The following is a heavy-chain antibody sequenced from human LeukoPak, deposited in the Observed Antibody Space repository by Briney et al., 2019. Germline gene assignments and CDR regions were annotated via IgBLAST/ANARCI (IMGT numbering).Heavy chain of an antibody. CDR2: IYYSGST. CDR3: ARQVAAAWGFDY. Sequence: KPSETLSLTCTVSGGSISSSSYYWGWIRQPPGKGLEWIGSIYYSGSTYYNPSLKSRVTISVDTSKNQFSLKLSSVTAADTAVYYCARQVAAAWGFDYWGQGTLVTVSS. J-gene: IGHJ4*02. D-gene: IGHD6-13*01. V-gene: IGHV4-39*01. CDR1: GGSISSSSYY.